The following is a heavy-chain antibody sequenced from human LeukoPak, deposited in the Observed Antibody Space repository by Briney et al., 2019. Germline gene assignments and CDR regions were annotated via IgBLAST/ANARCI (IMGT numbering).Heavy chain of an antibody. CDR1: GFTFSSYA. CDR3: VKDDPLREYCSGGSCYDNWFDP. J-gene: IGHJ5*02. CDR2: ISSNGGST. Sequence: GGSLRLSCSASGFTFSSYAMHWVRQAPGKGLEYVSAISSNGGSTYYADSVKGRFTISRDNSKNTLYLQMSSLRAEDTAVYYCVKDDPLREYCSGGSCYDNWFDPWGQGTLVTVSS. D-gene: IGHD2-15*01. V-gene: IGHV3-64D*06.